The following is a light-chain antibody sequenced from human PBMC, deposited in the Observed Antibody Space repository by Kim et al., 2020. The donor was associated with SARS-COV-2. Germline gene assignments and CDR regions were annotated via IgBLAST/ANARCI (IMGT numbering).Light chain of an antibody. V-gene: IGKV3-11*01. Sequence: SPVGRATPSSRASQSVSATVSWYQQKPGQAPTLLIYDAAYRAAGIPPRFSSSGSGTDFTLTISSREPEDFAVYYCQQHTSWPPITFGPGTKVDIK. CDR2: DAA. J-gene: IGKJ3*01. CDR1: QSVSAT. CDR3: QQHTSWPPIT.